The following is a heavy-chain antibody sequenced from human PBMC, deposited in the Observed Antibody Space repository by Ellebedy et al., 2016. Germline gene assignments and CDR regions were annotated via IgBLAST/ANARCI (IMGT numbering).Heavy chain of an antibody. D-gene: IGHD5-12*01. Sequence: GESLKISCAASGFTFSDYYMSWIRQAPGKGLQWVSTASVASTFYADSVEGRFTISRDDYKDTLYLQMNSLRPEDTAVYYCAKDEGSGYDYWDFDLWGRGTLVTVSS. CDR1: GFTFSDYY. V-gene: IGHV3-23*01. CDR3: AKDEGSGYDYWDFDL. J-gene: IGHJ2*01. CDR2: ASVAST.